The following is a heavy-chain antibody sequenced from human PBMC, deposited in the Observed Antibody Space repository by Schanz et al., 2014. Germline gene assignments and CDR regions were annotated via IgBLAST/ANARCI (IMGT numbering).Heavy chain of an antibody. CDR2: ISDYNHNK. Sequence: QIQLVQSGPEVKKPGATAKASCKASGYIFINSGISWVRQAPGQGLEWMEWISDYNHNKEYDQKFQGRITMTTDTTTSTAYMALTDLRSDDAAVYYCARYRQFFGRDDLYYVDYWGQGTLVTVSS. D-gene: IGHD1-1*01. CDR3: ARYRQFFGRDDLYYVDY. V-gene: IGHV1-18*01. J-gene: IGHJ4*02. CDR1: GYIFINSG.